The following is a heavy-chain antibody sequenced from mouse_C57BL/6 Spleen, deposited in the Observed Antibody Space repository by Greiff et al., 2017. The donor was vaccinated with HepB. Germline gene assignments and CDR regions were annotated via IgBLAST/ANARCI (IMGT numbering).Heavy chain of an antibody. CDR3: ARWGNYYGSSSLGYFDV. D-gene: IGHD1-1*01. J-gene: IGHJ1*03. CDR2: ISYSGST. CDR1: GYSITSDY. Sequence: VHVKQSGPGLAKPSQTLSLTCSVTGYSITSDYWNWIRKFPGNKLEYMGYISYSGSTYYNPSLKSRISITRDTSKNQYYLQLNSVTTEDTATYYCARWGNYYGSSSLGYFDVWGTGTTVTVSS. V-gene: IGHV3-8*01.